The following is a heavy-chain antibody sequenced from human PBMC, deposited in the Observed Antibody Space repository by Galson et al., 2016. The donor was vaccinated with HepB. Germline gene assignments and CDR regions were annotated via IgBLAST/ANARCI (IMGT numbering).Heavy chain of an antibody. CDR2: IKPDGSEK. J-gene: IGHJ1*01. Sequence: SLRLSCATSGFTFSSVWMSWVCQAPGKGLEWVANIKPDGSEKYYVDSLKGRFTISRDNAKNALYLQMNSLRAEDTAVYYCALYYYDSSGFVEYFQQWGQGTRVTVSS. V-gene: IGHV3-7*03. CDR3: ALYYYDSSGFVEYFQQ. D-gene: IGHD3-22*01. CDR1: GFTFSSVW.